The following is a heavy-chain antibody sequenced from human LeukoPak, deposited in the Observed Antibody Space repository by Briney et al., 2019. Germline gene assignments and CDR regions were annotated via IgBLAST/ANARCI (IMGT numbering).Heavy chain of an antibody. CDR3: AREEVTRDYYDSSGYYS. J-gene: IGHJ4*02. CDR2: INPNSGGT. Sequence: ASVKVSCKASGYTFTGYYMHWLRQAPGQGLEWMGWINPNSGGTNYAQKFQGRVTMTRDTSISTAYMELSRLRSDDTAVYYCAREEVTRDYYDSSGYYSWGQGTLVTVSS. D-gene: IGHD3-22*01. CDR1: GYTFTGYY. V-gene: IGHV1-2*02.